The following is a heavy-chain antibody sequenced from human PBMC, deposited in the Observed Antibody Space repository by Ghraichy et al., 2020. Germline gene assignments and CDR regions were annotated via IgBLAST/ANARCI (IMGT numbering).Heavy chain of an antibody. CDR2: TRNKANSYTT. V-gene: IGHV3-72*01. CDR3: ARVPGRGSYGYY. J-gene: IGHJ4*02. D-gene: IGHD5-18*01. CDR1: GFTFSDHY. Sequence: GESLNISCAASGFTFSDHYMDWVRQAPGKGLEWVGRTRNKANSYTTEYAASVKGRFTISRDDSKNSLYLQMNSLKTEDTAVYYCARVPGRGSYGYYWGQGTLVTVSS.